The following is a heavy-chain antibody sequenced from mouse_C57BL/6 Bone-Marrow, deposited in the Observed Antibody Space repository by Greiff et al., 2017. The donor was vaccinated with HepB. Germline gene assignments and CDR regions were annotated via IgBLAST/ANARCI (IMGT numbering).Heavy chain of an antibody. CDR1: GYTFTSYW. V-gene: IGHV1-52*01. CDR3: ASLGSSYSFAY. CDR2: IDPSDSET. D-gene: IGHD1-1*01. Sequence: QVQLKQPGAELVRPGSSVKLSCKASGYTFTSYWMHWVKQRPIQGLEWIGNIDPSDSETHYNQKFKDKATLTVDKSSSTAYMQLSSLTSEDSAVYYCASLGSSYSFAYWGQGTLVTVSA. J-gene: IGHJ3*01.